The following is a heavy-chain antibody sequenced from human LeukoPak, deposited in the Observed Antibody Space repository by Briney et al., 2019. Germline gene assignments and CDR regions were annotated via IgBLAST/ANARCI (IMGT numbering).Heavy chain of an antibody. D-gene: IGHD2-21*02. V-gene: IGHV1-2*06. Sequence: ASVKVYCKASGYTFTGYYMHWVRQAPGQGLEWMGRINPNSGGTNYAQKFQGRVTMTRDTSISTAYMELSRLRSDDTAVYYYARELRGGDCYDYWGQGTLVTVSS. J-gene: IGHJ4*02. CDR2: INPNSGGT. CDR3: ARELRGGDCYDY. CDR1: GYTFTGYY.